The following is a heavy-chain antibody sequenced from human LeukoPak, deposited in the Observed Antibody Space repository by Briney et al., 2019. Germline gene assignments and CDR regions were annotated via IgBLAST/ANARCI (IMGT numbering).Heavy chain of an antibody. CDR3: ARDSSVGAENWYSNGWDDAFDI. J-gene: IGHJ3*02. CDR2: ISSSSSYI. V-gene: IGHV3-21*01. CDR1: GFTFSSYS. D-gene: IGHD6-19*01. Sequence: GGSLRLSCAASGFTFSSYSMNWVRQAPGKGLEWVSSISSSSSYIYYADSVKGRFTISRDNAKNSLYLQMNSLRAEDTAVYYCARDSSVGAENWYSNGWDDAFDIWGQGTMVTVSS.